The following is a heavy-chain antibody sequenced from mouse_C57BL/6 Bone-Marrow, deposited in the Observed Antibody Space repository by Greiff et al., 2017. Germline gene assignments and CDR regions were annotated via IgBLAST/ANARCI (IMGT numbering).Heavy chain of an antibody. J-gene: IGHJ3*01. CDR3: TRSGYYGSSYG. CDR1: GYTFADYE. CDR2: IDPETGGT. Sequence: VKLMESGAELVRPGASVTLSCKASGYTFADYEMHWVKQTPVHGLEWIGAIDPETGGTAYNQKFKGKAILTADKSSSTAYMELLSLTSEDSAVYYCTRSGYYGSSYGWGQGTLVTVSA. D-gene: IGHD1-1*01. V-gene: IGHV1-15*01.